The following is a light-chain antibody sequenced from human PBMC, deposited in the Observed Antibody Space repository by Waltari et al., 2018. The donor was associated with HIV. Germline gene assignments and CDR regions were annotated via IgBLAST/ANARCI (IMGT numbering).Light chain of an antibody. Sequence: QSVLTQPPSLSAAPGQKVSITCSGSSSNIGVNYVSWYQQFPRTAPKLLIYDNNERPSGIPDRFSGSKSGTSASLAITGLRAEDEADYYCQSYDSSLSGDVVFGGGTSLTVL. CDR3: QSYDSSLSGDVV. CDR2: DNN. CDR1: SSNIGVNY. V-gene: IGLV1-51*01. J-gene: IGLJ2*01.